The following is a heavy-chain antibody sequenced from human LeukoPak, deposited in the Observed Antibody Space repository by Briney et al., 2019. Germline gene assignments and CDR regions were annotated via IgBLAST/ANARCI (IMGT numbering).Heavy chain of an antibody. CDR2: IWYDGSNK. V-gene: IGHV3-33*01. Sequence: GGSLRLSCAASGFTFSSYGMHWVRQAPGKGLEWVAVIWYDGSNKYYADSVKGRFTISRDNSKNTLYLQMNSLRAEDTTVYYCARGFTGGYIDYWGQGTLVTVSS. D-gene: IGHD2-8*02. J-gene: IGHJ4*02. CDR3: ARGFTGGYIDY. CDR1: GFTFSSYG.